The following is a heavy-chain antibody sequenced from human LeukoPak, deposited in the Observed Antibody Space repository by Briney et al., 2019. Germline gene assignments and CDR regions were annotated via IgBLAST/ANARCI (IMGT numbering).Heavy chain of an antibody. Sequence: VASVTVSCKASGYTFSDYYMHWVRQAPGQGLEWMGWINPNSGDPNYAQSFQGRVTMTRDTSISTAYMELTRLTSDDTAMYYCARASGASGSNYPYWGQGTLVTVSS. D-gene: IGHD3-10*01. J-gene: IGHJ4*02. CDR2: INPNSGDP. V-gene: IGHV1-2*02. CDR1: GYTFSDYY. CDR3: ARASGASGSNYPY.